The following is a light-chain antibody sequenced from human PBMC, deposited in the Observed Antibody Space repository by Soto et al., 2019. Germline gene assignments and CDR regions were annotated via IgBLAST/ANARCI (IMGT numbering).Light chain of an antibody. J-gene: IGKJ2*01. V-gene: IGKV1-5*03. CDR2: KAS. CDR1: QSISSW. CDR3: QQYNSYSPYT. Sequence: DIQMTQSPSTLSASVGDRVTITCRASQSISSWLAWYQQKPGKAPKLLIYKASSLESGVPSRFSGSGSGTEGTLTIGILQPDDVATYDCQQYNSYSPYTVGEGTKLEIK.